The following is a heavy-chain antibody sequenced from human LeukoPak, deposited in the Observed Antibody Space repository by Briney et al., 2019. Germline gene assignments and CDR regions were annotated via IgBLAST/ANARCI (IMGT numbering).Heavy chain of an antibody. D-gene: IGHD3-3*01. Sequence: ASVKFSCKASGDTFTSYGIIWVRQAPGQGLEWMGWISAYNGNTNYAQKLQGRVTMTTDTSTSTAYMELRSLRSDDTAVYYCAITTGGDYFFGVGYWGQGTLVTVSS. CDR1: GDTFTSYG. V-gene: IGHV1-18*01. CDR3: AITTGGDYFFGVGY. CDR2: ISAYNGNT. J-gene: IGHJ4*02.